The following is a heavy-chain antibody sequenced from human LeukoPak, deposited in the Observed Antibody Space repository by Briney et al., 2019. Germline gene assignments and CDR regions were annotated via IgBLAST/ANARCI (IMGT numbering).Heavy chain of an antibody. CDR2: ISSSSSYI. CDR3: ARELLWFGESTFDY. J-gene: IGHJ4*02. CDR1: GFTFSSYS. D-gene: IGHD3-10*01. Sequence: GGSLRLSCAASGFTFSSYSMNWVRQAPGKGLEWVSSISSSSSYIYYADSVKGRFTISRDNAKNSLYLQMNSLRAEDTAVYYCARELLWFGESTFDYWGQGTLVTVSS. V-gene: IGHV3-21*01.